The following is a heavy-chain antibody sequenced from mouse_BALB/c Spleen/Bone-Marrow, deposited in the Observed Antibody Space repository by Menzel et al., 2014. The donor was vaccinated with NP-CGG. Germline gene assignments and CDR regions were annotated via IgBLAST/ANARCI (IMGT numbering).Heavy chain of an antibody. CDR2: IDPANGNT. CDR3: ASYYYGSSLFAY. Sequence: VQLQQPGAELVKPGASVKLSCTASGFNIKDTYMHWVKQRPELGLEWIGRIDPANGNTKYDPKFQGKATITADTSSNTAYLQLSSLTSKDTAVYYCASYYYGSSLFAYWGQGTLVTVSA. CDR1: GFNIKDTY. D-gene: IGHD1-1*01. V-gene: IGHV14-3*02. J-gene: IGHJ3*01.